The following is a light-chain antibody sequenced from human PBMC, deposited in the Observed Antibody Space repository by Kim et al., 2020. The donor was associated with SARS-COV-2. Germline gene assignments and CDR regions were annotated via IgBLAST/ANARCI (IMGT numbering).Light chain of an antibody. CDR3: QSYDSSTLYV. CDR1: SGSIASNY. Sequence: KTVTISCTGSSGSIASNYVQWYQQRPGSAPTTVIYEDNQRPSGVPDRFSGSIDSSSNSASLTISGLKTEDEADYYCQSYDSSTLYVFGTGTKVTVL. CDR2: EDN. J-gene: IGLJ1*01. V-gene: IGLV6-57*02.